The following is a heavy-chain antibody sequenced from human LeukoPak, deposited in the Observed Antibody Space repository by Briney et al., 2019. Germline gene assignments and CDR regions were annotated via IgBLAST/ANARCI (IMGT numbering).Heavy chain of an antibody. Sequence: ASVKVSCKASGYTFTGYYMHLVRQAPGQGPEWMAWINPNSGDTKYVQKLQGRVTMTRDTSISTAYMELRRLRSDDTAVYYCARELLDRRGGVYAFDIWGQGTMVTVSS. CDR3: ARELLDRRGGVYAFDI. CDR1: GYTFTGYY. CDR2: INPNSGDT. J-gene: IGHJ3*02. D-gene: IGHD3-3*01. V-gene: IGHV1-2*02.